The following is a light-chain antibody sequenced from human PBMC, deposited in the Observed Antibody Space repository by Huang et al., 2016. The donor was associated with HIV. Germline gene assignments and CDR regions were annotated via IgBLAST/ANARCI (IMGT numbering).Light chain of an antibody. CDR3: QQYESWPPLT. J-gene: IGKJ4*01. V-gene: IGKV3-15*01. Sequence: EIVMTQSPDTLSVSPGVRATLSCRASQSVRDKLAWYQQKPGQAPRLLLHATSTSAAGVPARFSGSGSGTEFTLTISSLQSEDCGVYYCQQYESWPPLTFGGGTKVEIK. CDR2: ATS. CDR1: QSVRDK.